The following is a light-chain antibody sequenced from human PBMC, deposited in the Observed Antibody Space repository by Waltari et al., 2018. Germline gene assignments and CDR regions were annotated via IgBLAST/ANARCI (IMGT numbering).Light chain of an antibody. CDR2: VNSDGTH. CDR3: RTWDTGVQLV. CDR1: SAFSSYS. J-gene: IGLJ2*01. Sequence: QPVLTQSPSASASLGASVKLTCTLSSAFSSYSVVWPQQHAGKVPRDLMKVNSDGTHTKVDGIPDRFSGSSSGAEHYHSLSILQSDNEADYCGRTWDTGVQLVFGGGSKVTVL. V-gene: IGLV4-69*01.